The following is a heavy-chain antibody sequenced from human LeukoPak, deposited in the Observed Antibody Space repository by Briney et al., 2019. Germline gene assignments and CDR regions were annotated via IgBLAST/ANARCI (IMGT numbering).Heavy chain of an antibody. CDR1: GFTFFDYA. J-gene: IGHJ4*02. Sequence: GGSLRLSCVASGFTFFDYAMHWVRQAPGKGLEWVSGITWHSENIDYADSVKGRFTISRDNAKNSLYLQMNNLRAEDTALYFCVAVPETDFWIGFYLDYWGQGTLVTVSS. D-gene: IGHD3-3*01. CDR3: VAVPETDFWIGFYLDY. CDR2: ITWHSENI. V-gene: IGHV3-9*01.